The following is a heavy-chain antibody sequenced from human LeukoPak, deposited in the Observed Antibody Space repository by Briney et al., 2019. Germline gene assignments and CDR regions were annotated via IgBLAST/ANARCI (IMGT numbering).Heavy chain of an antibody. CDR2: VNPNSGGT. D-gene: IGHD4-17*01. CDR1: GFTFTGYY. CDR3: ARDRGYADFARSDTFDI. J-gene: IGHJ3*02. V-gene: IGHV1-2*02. Sequence: ASVKVSCKASGFTFTGYYIHWVRHAPGQGLEWMGWVNPNSGGTNFAQKFQDRVTMTRDTSISTSYMELSRLTSEDTAVCYCARDRGYADFARSDTFDIWGQGTRVTVSS.